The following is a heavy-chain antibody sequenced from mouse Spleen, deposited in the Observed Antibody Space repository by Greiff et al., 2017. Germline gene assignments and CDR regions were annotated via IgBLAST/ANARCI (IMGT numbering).Heavy chain of an antibody. CDR1: GYSITSGYY. CDR2: ISYDGSN. J-gene: IGHJ3*01. Sequence: EVKLLESGPGLVKPSQSLSLTCSVTGYSITSGYYWNWIRQFPGNKLEWMGYISYDGSNNYNPSLKNRISITRDTSKNQFFLKLNSVTTEDTATYYCARDQDRYEFAYWGQGTLVTVSA. D-gene: IGHD2-14*01. V-gene: IGHV3-6*01. CDR3: ARDQDRYEFAY.